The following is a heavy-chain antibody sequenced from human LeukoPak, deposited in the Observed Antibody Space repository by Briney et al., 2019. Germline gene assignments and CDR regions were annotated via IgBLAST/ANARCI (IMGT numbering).Heavy chain of an antibody. V-gene: IGHV4-59*12. Sequence: SETLSLTCTVSGGSISSYYWSWLRQPPGKGLEWIGYIYYSGSTNYNPSLKSRVTISLDTSKNQFSLKLSSVTAADTAVYYCARGYCSSTSCYFIDPWGQGTLVTVSS. CDR1: GGSISSYY. J-gene: IGHJ5*02. CDR2: IYYSGST. CDR3: ARGYCSSTSCYFIDP. D-gene: IGHD2-2*01.